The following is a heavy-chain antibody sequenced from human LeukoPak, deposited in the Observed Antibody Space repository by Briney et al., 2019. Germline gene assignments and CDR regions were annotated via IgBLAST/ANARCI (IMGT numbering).Heavy chain of an antibody. Sequence: PSXTLXLTCAVSGYSISSGYYWGWIRRPPGKGLEWIGSIYHSGSTYYNPSLKSRATISVDTSKNQFSLKLSSVTAADTAVYYCASAYYDILTGYFDYWGQGTLVTVSS. V-gene: IGHV4-38-2*01. CDR3: ASAYYDILTGYFDY. CDR1: GYSISSGYY. J-gene: IGHJ4*02. D-gene: IGHD3-9*01. CDR2: IYHSGST.